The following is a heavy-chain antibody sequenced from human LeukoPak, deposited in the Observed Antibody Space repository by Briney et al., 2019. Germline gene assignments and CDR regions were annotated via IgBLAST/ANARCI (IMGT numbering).Heavy chain of an antibody. Sequence: ASVKVSCKASGYTLTSYAMHWVRQAPGQRLEWMGWINAGNGNTKYSQEFQGRVTITRDTSASTAYMELSSLRSEDMAVYYCARGIAVASSGYYYVNYYYYMDVWGKGTTVTISS. CDR3: ARGIAVASSGYYYVNYYYYMDV. CDR2: INAGNGNT. V-gene: IGHV1-3*03. D-gene: IGHD3-22*01. CDR1: GYTLTSYA. J-gene: IGHJ6*03.